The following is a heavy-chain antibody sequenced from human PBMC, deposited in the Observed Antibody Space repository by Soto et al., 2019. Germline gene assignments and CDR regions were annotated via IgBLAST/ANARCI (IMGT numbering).Heavy chain of an antibody. V-gene: IGHV3-74*01. CDR1: GITFRKYW. J-gene: IGHJ4*02. Sequence: EVQLVESGGGLVQTGKALRLSCAASGITFRKYWMHWVRQAPGKGPVWVSYISSDGTTTDYADSVKGRFTISRDNAKNTLYLQMDSLRVEDTAVYYCAIQDCTNDVCLEAAVTVGGALEYWGQGAHVTVSS. CDR3: AIQDCTNDVCLEAAVTVGGALEY. CDR2: ISSDGTTT. D-gene: IGHD2-8*01.